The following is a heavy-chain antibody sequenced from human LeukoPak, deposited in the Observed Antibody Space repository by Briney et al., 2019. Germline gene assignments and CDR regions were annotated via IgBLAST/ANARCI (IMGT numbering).Heavy chain of an antibody. CDR2: INPNSGGT. J-gene: IGHJ4*02. CDR1: GYTFTGYY. V-gene: IGHV1-2*02. Sequence: ASVEVSCRASGYTFTGYYMHWVRQAPGQGLEWMGWINPNSGGTNYAQKFQGRVTMTRDTSISTAYMELSRLRSDDTAVYYCARAVGATTGIDYWGRGTLVTVSS. D-gene: IGHD1-26*01. CDR3: ARAVGATTGIDY.